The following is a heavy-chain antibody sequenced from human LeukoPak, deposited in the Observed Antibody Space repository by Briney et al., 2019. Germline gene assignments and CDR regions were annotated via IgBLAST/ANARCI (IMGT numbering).Heavy chain of an antibody. V-gene: IGHV3-21*01. D-gene: IGHD1-26*01. Sequence: PGGSLRLSCAASGFTFSSYSMNWVRQAPGKGLEWVSSISSSSSYIYYADSVKGRFTISRDNAKNSLYLQMNSLRAEDTAVYYCASLRKTVGATKQDQLDYWGQGTLVTVSS. CDR2: ISSSSSYI. CDR1: GFTFSSYS. J-gene: IGHJ4*02. CDR3: ASLRKTVGATKQDQLDY.